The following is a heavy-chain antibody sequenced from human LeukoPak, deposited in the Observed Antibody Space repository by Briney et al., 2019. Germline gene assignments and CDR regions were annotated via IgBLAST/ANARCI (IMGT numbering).Heavy chain of an antibody. CDR3: ARGLVGATGGLDGAFDI. J-gene: IGHJ3*02. CDR2: ISSSGSTI. V-gene: IGHV3-48*03. CDR1: GFTFSSYE. Sequence: PGGSLRLSCAASGFTFSSYEMNWVRQAPGKGLEWDSYISSSGSTIYYADSVKGRFTISRDNAKNSLYLQMNSLRAEDTAVYYCARGLVGATGGLDGAFDIWGQGTMVTVSS. D-gene: IGHD1-26*01.